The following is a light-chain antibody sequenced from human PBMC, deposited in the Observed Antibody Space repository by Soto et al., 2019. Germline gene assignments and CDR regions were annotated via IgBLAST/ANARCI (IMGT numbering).Light chain of an antibody. CDR1: QSVSSS. V-gene: IGKV3-15*01. J-gene: IGKJ4*01. CDR2: GAS. CDR3: QQYNNWPLT. Sequence: EIVMTQSPATLSVSPGERATLSCRASQSVSSSLAWYQQKPGQAPRLLIYGASTRATGIPARFSGSGSGTEFTLTISSLQSEDFALYYCQQYNNWPLTFGGGTKVDIK.